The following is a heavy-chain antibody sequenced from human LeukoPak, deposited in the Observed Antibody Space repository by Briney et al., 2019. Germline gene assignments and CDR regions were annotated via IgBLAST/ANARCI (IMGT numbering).Heavy chain of an antibody. CDR2: ISSSGSTI. CDR3: ARALRELDFDY. J-gene: IGHJ4*02. CDR1: GFTFSSYA. D-gene: IGHD4-17*01. V-gene: IGHV3-48*03. Sequence: PGGSLRLSCAASGFTFSSYAMNWVRQAPGKGLEWVSYISSSGSTIYYADSVKGRFTISRDNAKNSLYLQMNSLRAEDTAVYYCARALRELDFDYWGQGTLVTVSS.